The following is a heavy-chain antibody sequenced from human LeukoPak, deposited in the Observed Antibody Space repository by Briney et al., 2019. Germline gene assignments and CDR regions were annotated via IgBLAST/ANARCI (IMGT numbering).Heavy chain of an antibody. D-gene: IGHD1-26*01. CDR2: IHPGDSET. CDR3: ARHGKLSASRNWFDP. J-gene: IGHJ5*02. Sequence: GEPLKISCKGTGYSFTTYWIAWLRQKPGKGLKWMGIIHPGDSETVYSPSFQGQVTISADKSISTAYLQWSSLKASDTAIYYCARHGKLSASRNWFDPWGQGTLVTVSS. CDR1: GYSFTTYW. V-gene: IGHV5-51*01.